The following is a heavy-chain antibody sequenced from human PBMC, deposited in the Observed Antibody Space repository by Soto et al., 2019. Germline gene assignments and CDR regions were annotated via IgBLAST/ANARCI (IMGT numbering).Heavy chain of an antibody. CDR3: AREQWLGVDY. Sequence: QVQLVQSGAEEKKPGASVKVSCKASRYTFTSYAMHWVRQAPGQRLEWLGWINAGNGNTKYSQKFQGRVTITRDTSASTPDMELSSLRSEDTAVYYCAREQWLGVDYWGQGTLVTVSS. V-gene: IGHV1-3*05. CDR2: INAGNGNT. J-gene: IGHJ4*02. CDR1: RYTFTSYA. D-gene: IGHD6-19*01.